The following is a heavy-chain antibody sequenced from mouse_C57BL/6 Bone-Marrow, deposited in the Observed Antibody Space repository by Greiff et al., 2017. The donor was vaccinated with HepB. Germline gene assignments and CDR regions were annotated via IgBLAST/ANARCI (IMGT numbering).Heavy chain of an antibody. V-gene: IGHV1-80*01. Sequence: QVQLQQSGAELVKPGASVKISCKAFGYAFSSYWMNWVKQRPGKGLEWIGQIYPGDGDTNYNGKFKGKATLTADKSSSTAYMQLSSLTSEDSAVYFCARLYDYDQTAWFAYWGQGTLVTVSA. J-gene: IGHJ3*01. CDR1: GYAFSSYW. D-gene: IGHD2-4*01. CDR3: ARLYDYDQTAWFAY. CDR2: IYPGDGDT.